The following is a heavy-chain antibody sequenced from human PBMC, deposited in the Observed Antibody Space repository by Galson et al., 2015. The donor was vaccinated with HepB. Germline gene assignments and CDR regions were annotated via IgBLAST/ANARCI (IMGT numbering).Heavy chain of an antibody. CDR1: GFTFSGFA. CDR3: AKGLPSQLDNYFDY. V-gene: IGHV3-23*01. CDR2: ISGSGSSS. Sequence: SLRLSCAASGFTFSGFAMNWVRQAPGKGLEWVSGISGSGSSSDYAHSVKGRFTISRDNSENTLYLQMNSLRAEDTAVYYCAKGLPSQLDNYFDYWGQGTLVTVSS. D-gene: IGHD2-21*02. J-gene: IGHJ4*02.